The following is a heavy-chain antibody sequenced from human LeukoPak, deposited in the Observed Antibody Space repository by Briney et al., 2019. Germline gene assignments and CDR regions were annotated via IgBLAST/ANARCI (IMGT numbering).Heavy chain of an antibody. CDR3: AKDREELLGFGEFSE. Sequence: GGSLRLSCAASGFTFDDYAMHWVRQAPGKGLEWVSGISWNSGSIGYADSVKGRFTISRDNAKNSLYLQMNSLRAEDTALYYCAKDREELLGFGEFSEWGQGTLVTVS. CDR1: GFTFDDYA. CDR2: ISWNSGSI. D-gene: IGHD3-10*01. J-gene: IGHJ4*02. V-gene: IGHV3-9*01.